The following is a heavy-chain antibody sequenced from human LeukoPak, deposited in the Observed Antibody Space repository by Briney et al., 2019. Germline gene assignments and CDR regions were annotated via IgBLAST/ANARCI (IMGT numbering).Heavy chain of an antibody. J-gene: IGHJ4*02. CDR2: IYHSGST. CDR3: AGGGYSSGWYGGLDY. Sequence: SETLSLTCTVSGYSISSGYYWGWIRQPPGKGLEWIGSIYHSGSTYYNPSLKSRVTISVDTSKNQFSLKLSSVTAADTAVYYCAGGGYSSGWYGGLDYWGQGTLVTVSS. D-gene: IGHD6-19*01. V-gene: IGHV4-38-2*02. CDR1: GYSISSGYY.